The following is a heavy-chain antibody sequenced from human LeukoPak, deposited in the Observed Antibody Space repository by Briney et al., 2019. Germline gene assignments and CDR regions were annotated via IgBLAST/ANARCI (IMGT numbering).Heavy chain of an antibody. CDR2: TYYRSKWYN. CDR1: GDSVSSNSAA. Sequence: SQTLSLTCAISGDSVSSNSAAWNWIRQSPSRGLEWLGRTYYRSKWYNDYAVSVKSRITINPDTSKNQFSLKLSSVTAADTAVYYCARTHGVEDHDAFDIWGQGTMVTVSS. J-gene: IGHJ3*02. V-gene: IGHV6-1*01. CDR3: ARTHGVEDHDAFDI. D-gene: IGHD4-17*01.